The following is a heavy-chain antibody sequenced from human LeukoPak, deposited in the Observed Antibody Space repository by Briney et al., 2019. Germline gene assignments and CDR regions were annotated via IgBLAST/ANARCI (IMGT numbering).Heavy chain of an antibody. D-gene: IGHD3-10*02. CDR2: INAGNGNT. V-gene: IGHV1-3*01. CDR3: ARDSGGAAMFLPFDY. CDR1: GYTFTSCA. Sequence: ASVKVSCKASGYTFTSCAMHWVRQAPGQRLEWMGWINAGNGNTKYSQKFQGRVTITRDTSASTAYMELSSLRSEDTAVYYCARDSGGAAMFLPFDYWGQGTLVTVSS. J-gene: IGHJ4*02.